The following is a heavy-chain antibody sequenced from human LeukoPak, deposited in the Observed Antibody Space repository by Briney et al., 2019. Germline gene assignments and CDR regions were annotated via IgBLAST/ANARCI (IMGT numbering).Heavy chain of an antibody. CDR2: IIPILGIA. Sequence: ASVKVSCKASGCTFSSYAISWVRQAPGQGLEWMGRIIPILGIANYAQKFQGRVTISADKSTSTADMELSSLRSKDTAVYDCASSPTNYLDYWGQGTLVTVSS. CDR1: GCTFSSYA. J-gene: IGHJ4*02. CDR3: ASSPTNYLDY. D-gene: IGHD5-12*01. V-gene: IGHV1-69*04.